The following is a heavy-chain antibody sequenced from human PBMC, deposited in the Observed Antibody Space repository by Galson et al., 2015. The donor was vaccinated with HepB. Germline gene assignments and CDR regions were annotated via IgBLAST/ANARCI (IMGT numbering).Heavy chain of an antibody. D-gene: IGHD6-19*01. Sequence: SVKVSCKASGYTFTSYVINWVRQAPGQGLEWMGGINTNTGTPTYAQGFTGQFVFSLDTSVSTAYLQISSLKTEDTAVYYCARVTSIYDFSSRAYSYYYYGMDVWGQGTTVAVSS. CDR1: GYTFTSYV. J-gene: IGHJ6*02. V-gene: IGHV7-4-1*02. CDR2: INTNTGTP. CDR3: ARVTSIYDFSSRAYSYYYYGMDV.